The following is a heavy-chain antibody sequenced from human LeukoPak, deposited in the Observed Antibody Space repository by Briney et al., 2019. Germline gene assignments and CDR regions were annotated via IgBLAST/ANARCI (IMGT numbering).Heavy chain of an antibody. CDR3: AKDAREGASLNWFDP. Sequence: GGSLRLSCAASGFTFSSYSMNWVRQAPGKGLEWVSGISGSGGSTYYADSVKGRFTISRDNSKNTLYLQMNSLRAEDTAVYYCAKDAREGASLNWFDPWGQGTLVTVSS. J-gene: IGHJ5*02. CDR1: GFTFSSYS. CDR2: ISGSGGST. D-gene: IGHD1-26*01. V-gene: IGHV3-23*01.